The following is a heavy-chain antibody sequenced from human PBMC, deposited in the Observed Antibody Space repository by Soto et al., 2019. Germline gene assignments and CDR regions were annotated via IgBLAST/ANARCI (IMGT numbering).Heavy chain of an antibody. J-gene: IGHJ6*02. CDR1: GFTFSSYS. Sequence: GGSLRLSCAASGFTFSSYSMNWVRQAPGKGLEWVSSISSSSSYIYYAGSVKGRFTISRDNAKNSLYLQMNSLRAEDTAVYYCARAVTMVRGVNFGAYYYGMDVWGQGTTVTVSS. CDR2: ISSSSSYI. D-gene: IGHD3-10*01. V-gene: IGHV3-21*01. CDR3: ARAVTMVRGVNFGAYYYGMDV.